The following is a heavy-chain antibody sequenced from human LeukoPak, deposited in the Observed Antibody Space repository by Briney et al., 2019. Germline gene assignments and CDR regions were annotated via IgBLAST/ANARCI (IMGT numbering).Heavy chain of an antibody. CDR2: ISGSGGST. Sequence: GGSLRLSCAASGFSVSDNYMSWVRQAPGKGLEWVSVISGSGGSTYYADSVKGRFTISRDNSKDTLYLQMNSLRAEDTAVYYCAKVSRYCSGGSCYYHPFDYWGQGTLVTVSS. J-gene: IGHJ4*02. CDR3: AKVSRYCSGGSCYYHPFDY. V-gene: IGHV3-23*01. D-gene: IGHD2-15*01. CDR1: GFSVSDNY.